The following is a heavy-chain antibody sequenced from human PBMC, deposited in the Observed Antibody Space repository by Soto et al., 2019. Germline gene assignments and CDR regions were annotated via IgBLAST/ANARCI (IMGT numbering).Heavy chain of an antibody. CDR1: GFSFKNYG. CDR2: IWFDGSVE. V-gene: IGHV3-33*01. CDR3: ARARYSYSSGWLQAGYFYFFGMDV. J-gene: IGHJ6*04. D-gene: IGHD6-19*01. Sequence: PGGSLRLSCAASGFSFKNYGIHWVRQAPGKGLEWVAVIWFDGSVEYYADSVQGRFTISRDNAKNTVYLLMNTLRAEDTAIYYCARARYSYSSGWLQAGYFYFFGMDVWGAGATVTVSS.